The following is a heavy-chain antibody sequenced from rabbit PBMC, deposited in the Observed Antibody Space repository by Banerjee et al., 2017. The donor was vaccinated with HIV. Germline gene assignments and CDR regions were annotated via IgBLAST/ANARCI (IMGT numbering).Heavy chain of an antibody. CDR1: GFSFSSSYW. V-gene: IGHV1S40*01. Sequence: QSLEESGGDLVKPGASLTLTCTASGFSFSSSYWICWVRQAPGKGLEWIACIGTSGGSTNYASWVNGRFTISKTSSTTVTLQMTSLTGADTATYFCARDDTGDSAYWLFNLWGQGTLVTVS. J-gene: IGHJ4*01. CDR2: IGTSGGST. CDR3: ARDDTGDSAYWLFNL. D-gene: IGHD1-1*01.